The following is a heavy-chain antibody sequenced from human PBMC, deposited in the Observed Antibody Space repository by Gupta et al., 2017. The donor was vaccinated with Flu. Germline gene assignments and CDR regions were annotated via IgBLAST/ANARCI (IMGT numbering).Heavy chain of an antibody. CDR3: AKDGWSYYDSSGYFDY. V-gene: IGHV3-23*01. CDR1: YA. CDR2: ISGSGGST. D-gene: IGHD3-22*01. J-gene: IGHJ4*02. Sequence: YAMSWVRQAPGKGLEWVSAISGSGGSTYYADSVKGRFTISRDNSKNTLYLQMNSLRAEDTAVYYCAKDGWSYYDSSGYFDYWGQGTLVTVSS.